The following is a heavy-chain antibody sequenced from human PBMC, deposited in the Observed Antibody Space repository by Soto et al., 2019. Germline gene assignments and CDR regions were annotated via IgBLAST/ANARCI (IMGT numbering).Heavy chain of an antibody. CDR2: IYWDDDK. CDR1: GFSLSTSGVG. Sequence: QITLKESGPTLVKPTQTLTLTCTFSGFSLSTSGVGVGWIRQPPGKALEWLALIYWDDDKRYSPSLKSRLTITKDTSKNQVVLTMTNMDPMDTATYYCAHRLGGARVFDYWGQGTLVTVSS. CDR3: AHRLGGARVFDY. J-gene: IGHJ4*02. D-gene: IGHD1-26*01. V-gene: IGHV2-5*02.